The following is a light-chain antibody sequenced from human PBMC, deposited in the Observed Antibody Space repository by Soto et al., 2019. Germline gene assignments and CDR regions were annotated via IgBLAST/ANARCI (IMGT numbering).Light chain of an antibody. CDR2: AAS. CDR1: QSISSY. J-gene: IGKJ4*01. V-gene: IGKV1-33*01. CDR3: QQYDNLLT. Sequence: DFQVTQSPSSLSASVGDRVTITCRASQSISSYLNWYQQKPGKAPKLLIYAASSLQSGVPSRFSGSGSGTDFTFTISSLQPEDIATYYCQQYDNLLTFGGGTKVDIK.